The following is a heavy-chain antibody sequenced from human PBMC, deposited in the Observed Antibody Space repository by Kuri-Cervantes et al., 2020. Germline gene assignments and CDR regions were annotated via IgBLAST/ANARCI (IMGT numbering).Heavy chain of an antibody. CDR3: ATRGRGEARYCSSTSCYEGWFDP. J-gene: IGHJ5*02. CDR1: GGSISSSSYY. CDR2: IYYSGST. V-gene: IGHV4-39*07. D-gene: IGHD2-2*01. Sequence: LSCTVSGGSISSSSYYWGWIRQPPGKGLEWIGSIYYSGSTYYNPSLKSRVTISVDTSRNQFSLKLSSVTAADTAVYYCATRGRGEARYCSSTSCYEGWFDPWGQGTLVTVSS.